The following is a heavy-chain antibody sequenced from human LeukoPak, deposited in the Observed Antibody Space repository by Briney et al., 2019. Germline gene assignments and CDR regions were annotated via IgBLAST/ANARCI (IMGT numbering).Heavy chain of an antibody. CDR1: GYTFTGYY. CDR3: ARDSENYYDSSGLYYYYYGMDV. CDR2: INPNSGGT. D-gene: IGHD3-22*01. Sequence: ASVKVSCKASGYTFTGYYMHWVRQAPGQGLEWMGWINPNSGGTNYAQKFQGWVTMTRDTSISTAYMELSRLRSDDTAVYYCARDSENYYDSSGLYYYYYGMDVWGQGTTVTVSS. V-gene: IGHV1-2*04. J-gene: IGHJ6*02.